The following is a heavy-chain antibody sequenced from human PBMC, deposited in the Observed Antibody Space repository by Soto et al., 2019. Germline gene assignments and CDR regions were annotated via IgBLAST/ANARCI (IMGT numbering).Heavy chain of an antibody. V-gene: IGHV6-1*01. CDR3: AKGDNLGPKTGYAFDP. J-gene: IGHJ5*02. CDR2: TYSRSKWYN. CDR1: GDSVSSNTAS. D-gene: IGHD5-12*01. Sequence: PSQTLSLTCAISGDSVSSNTASLNLVMQSPSRGLEWLGRTYSRSKWYNDYAVSVKSRIIINPDTSKNQFSLQLNSVTPEDTAVYYCAKGDNLGPKTGYAFDPWGQGILVTVSS.